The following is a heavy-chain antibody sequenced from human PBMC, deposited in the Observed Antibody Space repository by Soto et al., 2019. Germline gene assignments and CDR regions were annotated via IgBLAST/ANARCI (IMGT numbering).Heavy chain of an antibody. V-gene: IGHV4-30-4*01. CDR1: GAKISSADYY. J-gene: IGHJ4*02. D-gene: IGHD1-26*01. CDR2: TQYSGST. Sequence: PSETQSLTYTVSGAKISSADYYWTWIRQPPGKGLEWIGNTQYSGSTYYNPSLKSRVTISVDTSKNQFSLKLNPVTAADTAVYYCASEELVGATCHYCGQGTLVTVSS. CDR3: ASEELVGATCHY.